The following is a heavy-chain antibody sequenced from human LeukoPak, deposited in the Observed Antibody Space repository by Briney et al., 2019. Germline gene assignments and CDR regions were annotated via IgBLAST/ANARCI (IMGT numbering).Heavy chain of an antibody. V-gene: IGHV3-23*01. CDR2: INTGGAGT. CDR1: GFIFSSYA. CDR3: TKDHGFYSSGWHPLFDH. J-gene: IGHJ4*02. Sequence: GGSLRLSCAASGFIFSSYAMSWVHQAPGKGLEWVSSINTGGAGTYYVDSVKGRFTFSRDNSKNTLHLQMNSLRAEDTAVYYCTKDHGFYSSGWHPLFDHWGQGTLVTVTP. D-gene: IGHD6-19*01.